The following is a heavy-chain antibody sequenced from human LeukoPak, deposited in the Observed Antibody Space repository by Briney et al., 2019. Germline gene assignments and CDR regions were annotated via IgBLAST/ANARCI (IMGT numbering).Heavy chain of an antibody. V-gene: IGHV3-30*04. CDR2: ISYDGSNK. CDR1: GFTFSSYA. Sequence: GGSLRLSCAASGFTFSSYAMHWVRQAPGKGLEWVAVISYDGSNKYYADSVKGRFTISRDNSKNTLYLQMNSLRAEDTAVYYCAREGGGSYPGDWYFDLWGRGTLVTVSS. CDR3: AREGGGSYPGDWYFDL. J-gene: IGHJ2*01. D-gene: IGHD1-26*01.